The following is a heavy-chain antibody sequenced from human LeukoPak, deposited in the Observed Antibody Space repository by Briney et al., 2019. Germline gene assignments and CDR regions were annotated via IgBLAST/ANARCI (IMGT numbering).Heavy chain of an antibody. V-gene: IGHV3-21*01. Sequence: KPGGSLRLSCAASGFTFSSYSMNWVRQAPGKGLEWVSSISSSSSYIYYADSVKGRFTISRDNAKNSLYLQMNSLRAEDTAVYYCARAHTYYDFWSGYYPLDYWGQGTLVTVSS. CDR1: GFTFSSYS. J-gene: IGHJ4*02. CDR2: ISSSSSYI. D-gene: IGHD3-3*01. CDR3: ARAHTYYDFWSGYYPLDY.